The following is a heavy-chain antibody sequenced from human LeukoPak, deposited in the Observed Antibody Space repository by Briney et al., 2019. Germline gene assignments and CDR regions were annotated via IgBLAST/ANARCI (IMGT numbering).Heavy chain of an antibody. CDR3: ARDSVATPFDY. CDR2: ISSSDSTI. CDR1: GFTFSSYE. J-gene: IGHJ4*02. V-gene: IGHV3-48*03. Sequence: GGSLRLSCAASGFTFSSYEMNWVRQAPGKGLEWVSYISSSDSTIYYADSVKGRFTISRDNAKNSLYLQMNSLRAEDTAVYYCARDSVATPFDYWGQGTLVTVSS. D-gene: IGHD5-12*01.